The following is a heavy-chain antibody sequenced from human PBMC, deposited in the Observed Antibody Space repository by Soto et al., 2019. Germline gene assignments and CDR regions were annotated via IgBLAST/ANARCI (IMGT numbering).Heavy chain of an antibody. J-gene: IGHJ3*02. D-gene: IGHD3-16*01. Sequence: GGSLRLSCAASGFTVSSNYMSWVRQAPGKGLEWVSVIYSGGSTYYADSVKGRFTISRDNSKNTLYLQMNSLRAEDTAVYYCARDQITFGGGAFDIWGQGTMVTVSS. CDR3: ARDQITFGGGAFDI. CDR1: GFTVSSNY. CDR2: IYSGGST. V-gene: IGHV3-66*01.